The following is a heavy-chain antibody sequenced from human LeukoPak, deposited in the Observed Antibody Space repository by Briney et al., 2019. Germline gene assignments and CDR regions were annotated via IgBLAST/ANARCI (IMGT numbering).Heavy chain of an antibody. CDR1: GYSFTSYW. CDR2: IYPGDSDT. J-gene: IGHJ4*02. V-gene: IGHV5-51*01. CDR3: AAGYCSRGSCYAVGGVDY. Sequence: GESLKISCKGSGYSFTSYWIGWVRQMPGKGLEWMGIIYPGDSDTRYSPSFQGQVTISADKSISTAYLQWSSLKATDTAMYYCAAGYCSRGSCYAVGGVDYWGQGTLVTVSS. D-gene: IGHD2-15*01.